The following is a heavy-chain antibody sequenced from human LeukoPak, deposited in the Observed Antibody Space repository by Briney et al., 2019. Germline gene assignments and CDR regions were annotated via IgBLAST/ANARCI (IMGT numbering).Heavy chain of an antibody. CDR2: ISGSGGST. Sequence: PGGSLRLSCADSGFTFSSYAMSWVRQAPGKGLEWVSAISGSGGSTYYADSVKGRFTISRDNSKNTLYLQMNSLRAEDTAVYYCAGDIVVVVAATAGAFDIWGQGTMVTVSS. V-gene: IGHV3-23*01. D-gene: IGHD2-15*01. J-gene: IGHJ3*02. CDR3: AGDIVVVVAATAGAFDI. CDR1: GFTFSSYA.